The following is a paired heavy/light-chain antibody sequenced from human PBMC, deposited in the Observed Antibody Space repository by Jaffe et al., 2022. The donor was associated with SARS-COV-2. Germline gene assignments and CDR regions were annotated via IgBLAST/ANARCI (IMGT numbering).Light chain of an antibody. CDR1: ELGSRY. V-gene: IGLV3-1*01. CDR2: RDN. Sequence: SYDLAQPPSVSVSPGQTASITCSGNELGSRYVSWYQQKPGQSPVLVIYRDNKRPSGVPERFSGSNSGNTAALTISGTQTMDEADYYCQAWDRRTAVFGSGTKVTVL. CDR3: QAWDRRTAV. J-gene: IGLJ1*01.
Heavy chain of an antibody. CDR2: INPNSGGT. Sequence: QVQLVQSGAEVRKPGASVKVSCQPSGYSFSANYMQWLRQAPGQGLEWIGWINPNSGGTHYSQKFRGRVTMTRDTATSTAYMELSRLQSNDTAVYFCARDAGFGGEGWFDPWGQGTLVTVSS. D-gene: IGHD3-16*01. V-gene: IGHV1-2*02. CDR1: GYSFSANY. CDR3: ARDAGFGGEGWFDP. J-gene: IGHJ5*02.